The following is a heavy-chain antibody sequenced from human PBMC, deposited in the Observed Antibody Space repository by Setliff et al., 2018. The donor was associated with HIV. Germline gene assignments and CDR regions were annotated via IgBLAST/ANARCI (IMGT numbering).Heavy chain of an antibody. V-gene: IGHV1-18*01. CDR2: ISAYNGNT. Sequence: ASVKVSCKASGYTSTSYGISWVRQAPGQGLEWMGWISAYNGNTNYAQKLQGRVTMTTDTSTSTAYMKLRSLRSDDAAVYYCARFRVPQAIVVVPAAVDYWGQGTPVTVSS. J-gene: IGHJ4*02. CDR1: GYTSTSYG. D-gene: IGHD2-2*01. CDR3: ARFRVPQAIVVVPAAVDY.